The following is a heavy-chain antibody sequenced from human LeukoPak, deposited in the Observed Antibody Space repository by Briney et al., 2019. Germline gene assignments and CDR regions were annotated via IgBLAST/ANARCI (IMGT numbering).Heavy chain of an antibody. CDR1: GFTFSSYA. CDR3: AKGVPGSGWYSGFDAFDI. J-gene: IGHJ3*02. V-gene: IGHV3-23*01. Sequence: GGSLRLSCAASGFTFSSYAMSWVRQAPGKGLEWVSAISGSGGVTYYADSVKGRFSISRDNSKNTVYLQMNSLRVEDTAVYFCAKGVPGSGWYSGFDAFDIWDQGTMVTVSS. CDR2: ISGSGGVT. D-gene: IGHD6-19*01.